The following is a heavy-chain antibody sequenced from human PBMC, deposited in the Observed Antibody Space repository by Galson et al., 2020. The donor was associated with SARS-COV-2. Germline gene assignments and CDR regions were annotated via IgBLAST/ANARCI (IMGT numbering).Heavy chain of an antibody. V-gene: IGHV4-59*08. D-gene: IGHD3-16*01. CDR3: AGLVMVVGVMHDALDV. J-gene: IGHJ3*01. CDR1: GGSIRSYF. CDR2: IHFSGTT. Sequence: ASETLSLTCSVSGGSIRSYFWGWIWQPPGRGLEWIGNIHFSGTTKFNSSLKSRLTMSVDTSKNQISLKLRSVTAADTAVYYCAGLVMVVGVMHDALDVWGQGTVVTVSS.